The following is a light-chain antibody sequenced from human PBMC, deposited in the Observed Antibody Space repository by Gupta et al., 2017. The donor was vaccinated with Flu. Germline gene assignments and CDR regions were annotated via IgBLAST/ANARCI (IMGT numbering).Light chain of an antibody. CDR1: GSNIGSNP. V-gene: IGLV1-44*01. CDR2: TNN. Sequence: TQPPSASETPGQRVTISCSGRGSNIGSNPVNWYLQLPGTAPKLLIYTNNQRPSGVPDRFSGSKSDSASLAISGLQSEDEADYYCATWDDSLNGPVFGGGTKLTVL. J-gene: IGLJ3*02. CDR3: ATWDDSLNGPV.